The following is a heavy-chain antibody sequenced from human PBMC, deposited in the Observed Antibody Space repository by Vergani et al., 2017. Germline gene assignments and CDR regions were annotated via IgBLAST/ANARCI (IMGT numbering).Heavy chain of an antibody. Sequence: QVQLVQSGAEVKKPGSSVKVSCKASGGTFSSYAISWVRQAPGQGLEWMGGIIPIFGTANYAQKFQGRVTITADESTSTAYMELSSLSSEDTAVYYCARGTFGGVIVLYGMDVWGQGTTVTVSS. V-gene: IGHV1-69*12. CDR1: GGTFSSYA. J-gene: IGHJ6*02. CDR2: IIPIFGTA. D-gene: IGHD3-16*02. CDR3: ARGTFGGVIVLYGMDV.